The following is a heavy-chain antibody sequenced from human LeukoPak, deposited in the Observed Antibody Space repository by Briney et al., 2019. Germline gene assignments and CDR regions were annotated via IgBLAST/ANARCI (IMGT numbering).Heavy chain of an antibody. Sequence: GASVKVSLKASGYTFTSYDINWVRQPTGQGLEGMGWMNTNSGNTGCAQKLQGKVTMTRNSSISTAYMGLSSLRSEDTAVYYCARVDWGGGITMIPWGQGTLVTVSS. CDR3: ARVDWGGGITMIP. CDR2: MNTNSGNT. J-gene: IGHJ5*02. CDR1: GYTFTSYD. D-gene: IGHD3-22*01. V-gene: IGHV1-8*01.